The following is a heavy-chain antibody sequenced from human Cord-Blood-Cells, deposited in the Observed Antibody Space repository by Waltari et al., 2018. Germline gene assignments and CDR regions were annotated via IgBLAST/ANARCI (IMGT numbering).Heavy chain of an antibody. Sequence: QVQLVQSGAEVKKPGASVTVSCTASGYTFTLYHMPWVPPSPGQGLEWMGISNPSGGSTSYAQKFQGRVTMTRDTSTSTVYMELSSLRSEDTAVYYCARGGVPAAINYFQHWGQGTLVTVSS. D-gene: IGHD2-2*02. CDR3: ARGGVPAAINYFQH. CDR1: GYTFTLYH. CDR2: SNPSGGST. J-gene: IGHJ1*01. V-gene: IGHV1-46*01.